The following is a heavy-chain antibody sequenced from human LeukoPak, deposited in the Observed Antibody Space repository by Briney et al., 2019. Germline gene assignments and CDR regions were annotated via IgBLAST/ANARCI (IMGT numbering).Heavy chain of an antibody. CDR2: IIPIFGTG. CDR1: GGTFSSYA. J-gene: IGHJ4*02. Sequence: SVKVSCKASGGTFSSYAISWVRQAPGQGLEWMGGIIPIFGTGNYAQKFQGRVTITRDTSASTAYMELSSLRSEDTAVYYCARDFWWFGELLSYFDYWGQGTLVTVSS. V-gene: IGHV1-69*05. CDR3: ARDFWWFGELLSYFDY. D-gene: IGHD3-10*01.